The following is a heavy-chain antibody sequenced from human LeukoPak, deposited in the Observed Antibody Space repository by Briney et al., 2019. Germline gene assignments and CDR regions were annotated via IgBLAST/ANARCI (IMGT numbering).Heavy chain of an antibody. CDR1: GGSFSGYF. D-gene: IGHD3/OR15-3a*01. V-gene: IGHV4-34*01. J-gene: IGHJ4*02. CDR2: INHSVIT. Sequence: PSETLSLTCAVYGGSFSGYFWNWIRQPPGKGLEWIGEINHSVITNYNPSLKSRVTISVDTSKNQFSLKLSSVTAADTAVYYCARQTGSGLFILPGGQGTLVTVSS. CDR3: ARQTGSGLFILP.